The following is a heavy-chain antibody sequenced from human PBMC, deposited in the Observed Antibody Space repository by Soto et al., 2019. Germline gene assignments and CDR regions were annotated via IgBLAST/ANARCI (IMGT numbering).Heavy chain of an antibody. CDR1: GVSIISYY. Sequence: TLEILSLTCSVSGVSIISYYWSWIRQPPGKGLEWIGYIYYSGSTNYNPSLKSRVTISVDTSKNQFSLKLSSVTAADTAVYYCARVLMVSSPHDHDAFDIWGQGTMVTVSS. D-gene: IGHD2-8*01. CDR2: IYYSGST. V-gene: IGHV4-59*01. CDR3: ARVLMVSSPHDHDAFDI. J-gene: IGHJ3*02.